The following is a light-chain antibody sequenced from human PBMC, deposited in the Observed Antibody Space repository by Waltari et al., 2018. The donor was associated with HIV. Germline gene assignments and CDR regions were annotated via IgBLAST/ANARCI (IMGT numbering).Light chain of an antibody. CDR3: QQYNTYPWT. V-gene: IGKV1-5*03. J-gene: IGKJ1*01. Sequence: DILMTQSPSTLSASVGDRVIITCRASQSIGSWLAWYQQKPRKAPKLLVFKASSLQSGVPSRFNDAGSGTEFTLTINNLQPDDFATYYCQQYNTYPWTFGQGTKVDIE. CDR2: KAS. CDR1: QSIGSW.